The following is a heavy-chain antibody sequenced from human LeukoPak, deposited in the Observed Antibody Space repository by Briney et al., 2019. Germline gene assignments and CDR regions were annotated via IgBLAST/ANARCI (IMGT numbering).Heavy chain of an antibody. J-gene: IGHJ4*02. V-gene: IGHV1-24*01. CDR3: ATAPLVGVPTFLDS. CDR2: FDREDDEI. D-gene: IGHD1-26*01. CDR1: GYTFTELS. Sequence: ASVKVSCKVSGYTFTELSIHWVRRAPGKGLEWMGGFDREDDEIMYARKFQGRVTVTEDTSTDTAVMELRSLKSEDTAVYYCATAPLVGVPTFLDSWGQGTLVTVSS.